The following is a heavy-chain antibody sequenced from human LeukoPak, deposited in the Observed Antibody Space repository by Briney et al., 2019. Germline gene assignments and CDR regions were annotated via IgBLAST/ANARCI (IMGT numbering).Heavy chain of an antibody. D-gene: IGHD3-9*01. CDR1: GFTFSSYN. V-gene: IGHV3-21*06. J-gene: IGHJ4*02. CDR3: ARGHYDILTASYKWTPDY. Sequence: GGSLRLSCAASGFTFSSYNMNWVRQAPGKGLEWVSSITSGGTYTYYADSVKGRFTTSRDNAKNSLSLQLSSLRAEDTAVYYCARGHYDILTASYKWTPDYWGQGILVTVSS. CDR2: ITSGGTYT.